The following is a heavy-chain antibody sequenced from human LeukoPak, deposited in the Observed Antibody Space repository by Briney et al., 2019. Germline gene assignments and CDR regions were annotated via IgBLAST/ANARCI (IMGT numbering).Heavy chain of an antibody. D-gene: IGHD4-17*01. Sequence: SETLSLTCTVSGGSISSSSYYWGWIRQPPGKGLEWIGSIYYSGSTYYNPSLKSRVTISVDTSKNQFSLKLSSVTAADTAVYYCARDQGLYGDLPSYGVDYWGQGTLVTVSS. J-gene: IGHJ4*02. CDR2: IYYSGST. CDR3: ARDQGLYGDLPSYGVDY. CDR1: GGSISSSSYY. V-gene: IGHV4-39*07.